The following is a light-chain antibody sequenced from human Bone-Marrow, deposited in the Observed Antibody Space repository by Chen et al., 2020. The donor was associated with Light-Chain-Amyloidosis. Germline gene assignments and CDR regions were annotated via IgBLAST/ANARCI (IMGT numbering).Light chain of an antibody. CDR3: QSADSSGTYEVI. J-gene: IGLJ2*01. CDR1: DLPTKY. V-gene: IGLV3-25*03. CDR2: RDT. Sequence: SYELTQPPSVSVSPGQTARITCAGDDLPTKYAYWYQQNPGQAPVLVIHRDTERPSGMSERFSGSRAGKTATLTTSGGQAEDEADYHCQSADSSGTYEVIFGGGTKLTVL.